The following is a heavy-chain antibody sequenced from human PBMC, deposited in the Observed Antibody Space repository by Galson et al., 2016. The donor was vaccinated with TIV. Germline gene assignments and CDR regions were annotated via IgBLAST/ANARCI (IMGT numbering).Heavy chain of an antibody. Sequence: SVKVSCKASGYSLTAYNMHWVRQAPGQGLEWMGWINTKSGDTDYAQSFQGRVSLTRDTSISTAYMELSGLRSDDTAFYYCARGADFGSSTWFDPWGQGTLVTFSS. CDR1: GYSLTAYN. J-gene: IGHJ5*02. CDR2: INTKSGDT. D-gene: IGHD3-10*01. CDR3: ARGADFGSSTWFDP. V-gene: IGHV1-2*02.